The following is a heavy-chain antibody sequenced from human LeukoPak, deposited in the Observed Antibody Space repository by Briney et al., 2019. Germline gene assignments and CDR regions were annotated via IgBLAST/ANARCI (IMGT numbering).Heavy chain of an antibody. D-gene: IGHD1-26*01. Sequence: GESLKISCKGSGYSFTSYWISWVRQMPGKGLEWMGRIDPSDSYTNYSPSFQRHVTISADQSISTAYLQWSRLRASDTAMYYCARRRSIVGADYWGQGTLVTVSS. CDR2: IDPSDSYT. J-gene: IGHJ4*02. V-gene: IGHV5-10-1*01. CDR1: GYSFTSYW. CDR3: ARRRSIVGADY.